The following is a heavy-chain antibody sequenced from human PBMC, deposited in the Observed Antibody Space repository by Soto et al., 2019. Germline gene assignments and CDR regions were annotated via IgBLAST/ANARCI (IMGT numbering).Heavy chain of an antibody. D-gene: IGHD2-15*01. CDR1: GGSISSYY. CDR2: IYYSGST. J-gene: IGHJ1*01. Sequence: QVQLQESGPGLVKPSETLSLTCTVSGGSISSYYWSWIRQPPGKGLEWIGYIYYSGSTNYNPSLKSRVTISVDTSKNQFSLKLSSVTAADTAVYYCAIPYCSGGSCYIQHWGQGTLVTVSS. V-gene: IGHV4-59*08. CDR3: AIPYCSGGSCYIQH.